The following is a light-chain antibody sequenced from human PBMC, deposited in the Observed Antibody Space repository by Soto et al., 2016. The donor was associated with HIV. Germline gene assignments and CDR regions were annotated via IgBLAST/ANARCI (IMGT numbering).Light chain of an antibody. V-gene: IGKV2-30*02. CDR3: MQGTQ. CDR1: QSLVRSDGNTY. Sequence: DVVLTQSPLSLPVTPGQSASISCRSSQSLVRSDGNTYLNWFQQRPGQSPRRLIYKVSNRDSGVPDRFSGSGSDTDFTLKISRVEAEDVGTYYYMQGTQFGGGTRVDIK. J-gene: IGKJ4*02. CDR2: KVS.